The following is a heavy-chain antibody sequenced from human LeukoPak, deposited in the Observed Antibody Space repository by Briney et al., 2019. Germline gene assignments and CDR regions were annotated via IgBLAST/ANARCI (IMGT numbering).Heavy chain of an antibody. CDR3: ARDSRGYGGYATRRYNWFDP. CDR2: TYYRSKWYN. D-gene: IGHD5-12*01. V-gene: IGHV6-1*01. Sequence: SQTLSLTCAISGDSVSSNSAAWNWIRQSPSRGLEWLGRTYYRSKWYNDYAVSVKSRITINPDTSKNQFSLQLNSVTPEDTAVYYCARDSRGYGGYATRRYNWFDPWGQGTLVTVSS. CDR1: GDSVSSNSAA. J-gene: IGHJ5*02.